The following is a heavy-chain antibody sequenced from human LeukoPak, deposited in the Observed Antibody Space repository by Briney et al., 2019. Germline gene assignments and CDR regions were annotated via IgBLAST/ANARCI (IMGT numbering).Heavy chain of an antibody. V-gene: IGHV1-46*01. CDR1: GYTFTSYY. J-gene: IGHJ4*02. Sequence: GASVKVSCKASGYTFTSYYMHWVRQAPGQGLEWMGIINPSGGSTSYAQKFQGRVTMTRDTSTSTVYMELSSLRFEDTAVYYCARDNGPWSNYGSGSYFPFDYWGQGTLVTVSS. CDR2: INPSGGST. D-gene: IGHD3-10*01. CDR3: ARDNGPWSNYGSGSYFPFDY.